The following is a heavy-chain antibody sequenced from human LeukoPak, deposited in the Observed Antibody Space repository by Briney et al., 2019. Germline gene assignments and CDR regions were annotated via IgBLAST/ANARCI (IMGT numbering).Heavy chain of an antibody. V-gene: IGHV4-34*01. CDR2: INHSGST. Sequence: PSETLSLTCAVYGGSFSGYYWSWIRQPPGKGLEWIGEINHSGSTNYNPSLKSRVTISVDTSKNQFSLKLSSVTPEDTAVYYCARDLDIGGYSSSPYTPFDYWGQGTLVTVSS. CDR3: ARDLDIGGYSSSPYTPFDY. CDR1: GGSFSGYY. D-gene: IGHD6-13*01. J-gene: IGHJ4*02.